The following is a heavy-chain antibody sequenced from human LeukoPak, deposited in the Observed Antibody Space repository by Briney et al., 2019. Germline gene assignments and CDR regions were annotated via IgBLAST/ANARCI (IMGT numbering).Heavy chain of an antibody. CDR2: IKSKTDGGTT. Sequence: GGSLRLSCAASGFTFSSYAMSWVRQAPGKGLEWVGRIKSKTDGGTTDYAAPVKGRFTISRDDSKNTLYLQMNSLKTEDTAVYYCTTGGIFGVPFDYWGQGTLVTVSS. CDR3: TTGGIFGVPFDY. V-gene: IGHV3-15*01. D-gene: IGHD3-3*01. CDR1: GFTFSSYA. J-gene: IGHJ4*02.